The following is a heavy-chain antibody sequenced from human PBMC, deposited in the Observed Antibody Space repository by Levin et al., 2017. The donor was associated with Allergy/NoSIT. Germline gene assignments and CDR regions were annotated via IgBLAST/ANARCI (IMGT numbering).Heavy chain of an antibody. Sequence: GGSLRLSCAASGFTFSSYWMHWVRQAPGKGLVWVSRINSDGSSTSYADSVKGRFTISRDNAKNTLYLQMNSLRAEDTAVYYCARCSGGSCYFPEFDYWGQGTLVTVSS. V-gene: IGHV3-74*01. CDR2: INSDGSST. D-gene: IGHD2-15*01. J-gene: IGHJ4*02. CDR3: ARCSGGSCYFPEFDY. CDR1: GFTFSSYW.